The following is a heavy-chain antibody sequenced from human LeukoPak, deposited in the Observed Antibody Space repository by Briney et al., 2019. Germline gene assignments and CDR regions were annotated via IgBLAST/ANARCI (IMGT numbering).Heavy chain of an antibody. CDR3: ATYYDILTGYSPLDY. CDR1: GHTFTGYY. Sequence: ASVKVSCKASGHTFTGYYMHWVRQAPGQGLEWMGRINPNSGGTNYAQKFQGRVTMTRDTSISTAYMELSRLRSDDTAVYYCATYYDILTGYSPLDYWGQGTLVTVSS. D-gene: IGHD3-9*01. J-gene: IGHJ4*02. CDR2: INPNSGGT. V-gene: IGHV1-2*06.